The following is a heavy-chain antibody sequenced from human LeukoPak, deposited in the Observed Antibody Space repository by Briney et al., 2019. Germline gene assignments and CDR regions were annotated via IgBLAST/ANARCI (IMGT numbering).Heavy chain of an antibody. CDR3: ARDLRYYDFWSGYSFDY. D-gene: IGHD3-3*01. V-gene: IGHV3-7*01. CDR2: IKQDGSEK. J-gene: IGHJ4*02. CDR1: GFIFGDHA. Sequence: GGSLRLSCTASGFIFGDHAMSWVRQAPGKGLEWVANIKQDGSEKYYVDSVKGRFTISRDNAKNSLYLQMNSLRAEDTAVYYCARDLRYYDFWSGYSFDYWGQGTLVTVSS.